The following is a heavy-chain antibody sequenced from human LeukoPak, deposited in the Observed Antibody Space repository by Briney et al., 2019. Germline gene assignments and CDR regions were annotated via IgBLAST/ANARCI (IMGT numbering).Heavy chain of an antibody. CDR2: TFAGYSYT. CDR3: ARHGPYDRAFDI. D-gene: IGHD3-22*01. J-gene: IGHJ3*02. V-gene: IGHV5-51*01. Sequence: GESLKISCQSSGYNFTPYWIVWVRQMPGKGLEWMGITFAGYSYTIYSPSFQGQVTISVDKSIGTAYLQWSSLKASDTAMYYCARHGPYDRAFDIWGQGTMVTVSS. CDR1: GYNFTPYW.